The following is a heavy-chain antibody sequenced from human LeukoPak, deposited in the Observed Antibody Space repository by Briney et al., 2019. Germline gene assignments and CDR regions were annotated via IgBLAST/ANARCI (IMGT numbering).Heavy chain of an antibody. J-gene: IGHJ4*02. V-gene: IGHV1-69*02. D-gene: IGHD3-22*01. CDR3: ATAGYYYDSSGYCFDY. CDR1: GGTFSSYT. CDR2: IIPILGIA. Sequence: GASVKVSCKASGGTFSSYTISWVRQAPGQGLEWMGRIIPILGIANYAQKFQGRVTITADKSTSTAYMERSSLRSEDTAVYYCATAGYYYDSSGYCFDYWGQGTLVTVSS.